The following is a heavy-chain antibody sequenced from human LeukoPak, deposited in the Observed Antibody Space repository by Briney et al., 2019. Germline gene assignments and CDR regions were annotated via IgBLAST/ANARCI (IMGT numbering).Heavy chain of an antibody. CDR3: ARLGKWELFYPYYYYYMDV. V-gene: IGHV4-38-2*02. CDR2: IYHSGST. J-gene: IGHJ6*03. CDR1: GYSISSGYY. Sequence: PSETLSLTCTVSGYSISSGYYWGWIRQPPGKGLEWIGSIYHSGSTYYNPSLKSRVTISVDTSKNQFSLKLSSVTAADTAVYYCARLGKWELFYPYYYYYMDVWGKGTTVTISS. D-gene: IGHD1-26*01.